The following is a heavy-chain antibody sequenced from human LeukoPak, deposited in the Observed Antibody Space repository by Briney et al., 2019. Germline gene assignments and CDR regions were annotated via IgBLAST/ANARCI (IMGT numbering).Heavy chain of an antibody. D-gene: IGHD3-16*02. CDR2: INHSGST. CDR1: GGSISSGSYY. CDR3: ARRRDLFGGVIARYNWFDP. Sequence: SQTLSLTCTVSGGSISSGSYYWSWIRQPPGKGLEWIGEINHSGSTNYNPSLKSRVTISVDTSKNQFSLKLSSVTAADTAVYYCARRRDLFGGVIARYNWFDPWGQGTLVTVSS. J-gene: IGHJ5*02. V-gene: IGHV4-39*07.